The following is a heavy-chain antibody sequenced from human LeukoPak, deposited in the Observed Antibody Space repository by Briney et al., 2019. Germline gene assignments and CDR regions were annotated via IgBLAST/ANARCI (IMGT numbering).Heavy chain of an antibody. CDR1: GGTFSSYA. J-gene: IGHJ3*02. Sequence: SVTVSCKASGGTFSSYAISWVRQAPGQGLEWMGGIIPIFGTANYAQKFQGRVTITADESTSTAYMELSSLRSEDTAVYYCARGCGGDCGDAFDIWGQGTMVTVSS. V-gene: IGHV1-69*13. CDR3: ARGCGGDCGDAFDI. CDR2: IIPIFGTA. D-gene: IGHD2-21*02.